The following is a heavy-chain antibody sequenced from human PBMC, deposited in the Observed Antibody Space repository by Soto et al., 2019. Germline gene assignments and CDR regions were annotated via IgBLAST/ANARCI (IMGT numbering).Heavy chain of an antibody. CDR1: SVSEAW. Sequence: SVSEAWMNWVRQAPGKGLEWVGRIKSKAAGGTTDYVAPVKGRFTISRDDSTNTLFLQMNSLKTEDTAVYYCPTDSPVAGGGPLWGQGTLVTVSS. V-gene: IGHV3-15*07. J-gene: IGHJ4*02. D-gene: IGHD6-19*01. CDR2: IKSKAAGGTT. CDR3: PTDSPVAGGGPL.